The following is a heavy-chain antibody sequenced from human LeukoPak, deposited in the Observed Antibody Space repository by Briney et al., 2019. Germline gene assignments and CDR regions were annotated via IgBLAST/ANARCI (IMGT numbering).Heavy chain of an antibody. Sequence: PGGSLRLSCAGSGFTLSSYSMDWVRQAPGKGLEWVSAISGSGGSTYYADSVKGRFTISRDNSKNTLYLQMNSLRAEDTAVYYCVIYRQQLVYNWFDPWGQGTLVTVSS. D-gene: IGHD6-13*01. CDR1: GFTLSSYS. CDR3: VIYRQQLVYNWFDP. V-gene: IGHV3-23*01. CDR2: ISGSGGST. J-gene: IGHJ5*02.